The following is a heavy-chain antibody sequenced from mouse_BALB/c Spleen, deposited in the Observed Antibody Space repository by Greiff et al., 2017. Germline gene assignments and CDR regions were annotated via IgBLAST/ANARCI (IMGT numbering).Heavy chain of an antibody. CDR1: GFSLTSYG. D-gene: IGHD1-1*01. CDR3: ARDPAYYGSSSWFAY. CDR2: IWAGGST. V-gene: IGHV2-9*02. Sequence: VKLMESGPGLVAPSQSLSITCTVSGFSLTSYGVHWVRQPPGKGLEWLGVIWAGGSTNYNSALMSRLSISKDNSKSQVFLKMNSLQTDDTAMYYCARDPAYYGSSSWFAYWGQGTLVTVSA. J-gene: IGHJ3*01.